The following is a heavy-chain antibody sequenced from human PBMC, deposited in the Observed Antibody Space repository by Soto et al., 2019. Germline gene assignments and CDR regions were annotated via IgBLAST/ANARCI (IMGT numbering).Heavy chain of an antibody. J-gene: IGHJ5*02. CDR1: GGSISSGDYY. Sequence: QVQLQESGPGLVKPSQTLSLTCTVSGGSISSGDYYWSWIRQPPGKGLEWIGYISYSGSTYYNPSLKRRVTISVDTSKNQFSLRLSSVTAADTAVYYCARFIIAARRGGWFDPWGQGTLVTVSS. V-gene: IGHV4-30-4*01. CDR3: ARFIIAARRGGWFDP. D-gene: IGHD6-6*01. CDR2: ISYSGST.